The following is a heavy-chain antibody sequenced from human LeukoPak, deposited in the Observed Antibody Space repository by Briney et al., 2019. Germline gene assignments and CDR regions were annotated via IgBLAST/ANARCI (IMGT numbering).Heavy chain of an antibody. CDR3: ARTLIRGVIITYYYGMDV. CDR2: IIPIFGTA. CDR1: GGTFSSYA. D-gene: IGHD3-10*01. J-gene: IGHJ6*02. V-gene: IGHV1-69*05. Sequence: SVKVSCKASGGTFSSYAISWVRQAPGQGLEWMGGIIPIFGTANYAQKLQGRVTMTTDTSTSTAYMELRSLRSDDTAVYYCARTLIRGVIITYYYGMDVWGQGTTVTVSS.